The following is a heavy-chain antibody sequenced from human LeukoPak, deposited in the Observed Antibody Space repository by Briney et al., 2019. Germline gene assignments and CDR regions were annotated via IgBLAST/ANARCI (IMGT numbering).Heavy chain of an antibody. D-gene: IGHD4-11*01. CDR2: INTDGSST. CDR3: ARGPDYSSCDY. J-gene: IGHJ4*02. Sequence: PGGSLRLSCAASGFTFSNCWMHWVRQAPGKGLVWVSRINTDGSSTSYADSVKGRFTISRDNAKNTLYLQMNSLRAEDTAVYYCARGPDYSSCDYWGQGTLVIVSS. V-gene: IGHV3-74*01. CDR1: GFTFSNCW.